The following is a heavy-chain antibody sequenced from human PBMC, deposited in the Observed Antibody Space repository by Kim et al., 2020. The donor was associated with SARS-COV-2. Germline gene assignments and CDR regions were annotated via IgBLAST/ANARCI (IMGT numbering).Heavy chain of an antibody. CDR1: GGSISGYH. Sequence: SETLSLTCAVYGGSISGYHWSWIRQPPGKGLEWIGDINHSGSTNYNPSLKSRVTISVDTSKNQFSLKLSSVTAADTAVYYCARAAYCGGDCHYFDYWGKGTLVTVSS. V-gene: IGHV4-34*01. CDR3: ARAAYCGGDCHYFDY. CDR2: INHSGST. D-gene: IGHD2-21*02. J-gene: IGHJ4*02.